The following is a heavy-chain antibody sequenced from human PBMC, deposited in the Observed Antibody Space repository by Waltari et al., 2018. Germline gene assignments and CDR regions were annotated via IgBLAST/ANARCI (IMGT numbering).Heavy chain of an antibody. Sequence: QVQLQQWGAGLLKPSETLSLTCAVYGGSFSGYYWSWIRQPPGKGLEWIVEINHSGSTNYNPSLKSRVTISVDTSKNQFSLKLSSVTAADTAVYYCARHGYDFWSGYWLRGWFDPWGQGTLVTVSS. D-gene: IGHD3-3*01. CDR1: GGSFSGYY. CDR2: INHSGST. V-gene: IGHV4-34*01. CDR3: ARHGYDFWSGYWLRGWFDP. J-gene: IGHJ5*02.